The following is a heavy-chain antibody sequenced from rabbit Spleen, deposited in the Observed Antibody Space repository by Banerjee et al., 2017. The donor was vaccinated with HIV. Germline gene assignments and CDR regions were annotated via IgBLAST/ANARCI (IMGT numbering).Heavy chain of an antibody. Sequence: QSLEESGGDLVKPGASLTLTCTASGFSFSSRYYMCWVRQAPGRGLEWIGCLYPGGSGSTYYASWAKGRFTISKTSSTTVTLQMTSLTAADTATYFCARSGYVGWGGDGDLTGNKLWGPGTLVTVS. CDR1: GFSFSSRYY. CDR3: ARSGYVGWGGDGDLTGNKL. J-gene: IGHJ4*01. CDR2: LYPGGSGST. D-gene: IGHD4-1*01. V-gene: IGHV1S40*01.